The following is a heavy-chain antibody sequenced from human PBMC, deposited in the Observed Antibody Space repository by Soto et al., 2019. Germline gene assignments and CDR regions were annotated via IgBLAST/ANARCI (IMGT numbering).Heavy chain of an antibody. CDR3: ASLQWFGAYYFDY. V-gene: IGHV4-39*01. CDR1: GVSISGSRSY. J-gene: IGHJ4*02. Sequence: ASETLSLTCPVSGVSISGSRSYWGWIRQPPGKGLEWIGTFYYSGYTYYNPSLKSRVTISVDTSKNQFSLKVTSVTAADTAVYHCASLQWFGAYYFDYWGQGTLVTVSS. CDR2: FYYSGYT. D-gene: IGHD3-10*01.